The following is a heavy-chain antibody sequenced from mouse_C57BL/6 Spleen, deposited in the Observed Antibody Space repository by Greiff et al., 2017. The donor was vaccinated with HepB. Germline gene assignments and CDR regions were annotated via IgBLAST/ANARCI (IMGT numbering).Heavy chain of an antibody. CDR1: GFTFSSYA. Sequence: EVKLVESGGGLVKPGGSLKLSCAASGFTFSSYAMSWVRQTPEKRLEWVATISDGGSYTYYPDNVKGRFTISRDNAKNNLYLQMSHLKSEDTAMYYCAREGATSAMDYWGQGTSVTVSS. CDR2: ISDGGSYT. CDR3: AREGATSAMDY. D-gene: IGHD3-1*01. V-gene: IGHV5-4*01. J-gene: IGHJ4*01.